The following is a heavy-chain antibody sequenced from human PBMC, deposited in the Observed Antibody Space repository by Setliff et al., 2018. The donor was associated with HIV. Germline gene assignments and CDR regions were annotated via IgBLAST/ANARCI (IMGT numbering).Heavy chain of an antibody. CDR3: ARGRSSGGVDDAFDI. CDR2: ISAYNGNT. Sequence: ASVKVSCKASGYTFTSYGISWVRQAPGQGLEWMGWISAYNGNTNYAQKFQDRVTMTTDRYTTTVYMELRSLTSDDTAVYYRARGRSSGGVDDAFDIWGQGTMVTVS. D-gene: IGHD6-19*01. CDR1: GYTFTSYG. J-gene: IGHJ3*02. V-gene: IGHV1-18*01.